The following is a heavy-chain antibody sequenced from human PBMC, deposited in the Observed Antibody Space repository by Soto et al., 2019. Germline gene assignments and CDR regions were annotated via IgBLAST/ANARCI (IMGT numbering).Heavy chain of an antibody. CDR1: GYTFTSYA. J-gene: IGHJ4*02. Sequence: QVQLVQSEGEVKKPGASGKISCRASGYTFTSYAINWVRQAPGQGLEWMGWISAHSGNTNYARKVQGRVTMTTDTSTSTAYVELRSLRSDDTAINYCARIAASGIVHDFDFWGPGTLVTVSS. V-gene: IGHV1-18*01. CDR2: ISAHSGNT. CDR3: ARIAASGIVHDFDF. D-gene: IGHD6-13*01.